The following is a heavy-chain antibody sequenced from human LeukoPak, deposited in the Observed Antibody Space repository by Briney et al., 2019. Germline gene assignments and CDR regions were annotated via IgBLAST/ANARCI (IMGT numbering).Heavy chain of an antibody. V-gene: IGHV4-39*01. J-gene: IGHJ4*02. D-gene: IGHD3-10*01. Sequence: KASETLSLTCTVSGGSISSSSYYWGWIRQPPGKGREWIVSIYYSGSTYYNPSLKSRVTISVYTSKNQFSLKLSPVTAADTAVYYCARPDGSGSYYGSSFDYWGQGTLVTVSS. CDR3: ARPDGSGSYYGSSFDY. CDR1: GGSISSSSYY. CDR2: IYYSGST.